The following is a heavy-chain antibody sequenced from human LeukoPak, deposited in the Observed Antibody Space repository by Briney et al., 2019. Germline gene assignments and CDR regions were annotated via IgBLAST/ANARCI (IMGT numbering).Heavy chain of an antibody. D-gene: IGHD1-26*01. V-gene: IGHV4-30-2*01. Sequence: DPSQTLSLTCAVSGGSISSGGYSWSWIRQPPGKGLEWIGYIYHSGSTYYNPSLKSRVTISVDRSKNQFSLKLSSVTAADTAVYYCARVSRGATLDYWGQGTLVTVSS. CDR2: IYHSGST. CDR1: GGSISSGGYS. CDR3: ARVSRGATLDY. J-gene: IGHJ4*02.